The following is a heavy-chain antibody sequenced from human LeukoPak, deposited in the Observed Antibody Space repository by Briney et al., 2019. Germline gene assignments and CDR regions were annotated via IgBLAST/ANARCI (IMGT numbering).Heavy chain of an antibody. D-gene: IGHD5-18*01. CDR3: ARDFFVDTAMVYNWFDP. J-gene: IGHJ5*02. CDR1: GYTFTSYT. Sequence: ASVKVSCKASGYTFTSYTIHWVRQAPGQRLEWMGWINAGNGNTKYSQKFQGRVTITRDTSASTAYMELSSLRSEDTAVYYCARDFFVDTAMVYNWFDPWGQGTLVTVSS. CDR2: INAGNGNT. V-gene: IGHV1-3*01.